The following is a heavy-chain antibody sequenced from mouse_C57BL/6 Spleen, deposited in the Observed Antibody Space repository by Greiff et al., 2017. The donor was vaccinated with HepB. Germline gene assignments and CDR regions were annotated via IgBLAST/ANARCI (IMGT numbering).Heavy chain of an antibody. CDR2: IYPGDGDT. CDR3: ARVRGGSGYGSYYFDY. Sequence: QVQLQQSGAELVKPGASVKISCKASGYAFSSYWMNWVKQRPGKGLEWIGQIYPGDGDTNYNGKFKGKATLAADKSSSTAYMQLSSLTSEDSAVYFCARVRGGSGYGSYYFDYWGQGTTLTVSS. V-gene: IGHV1-80*01. D-gene: IGHD3-2*02. CDR1: GYAFSSYW. J-gene: IGHJ2*01.